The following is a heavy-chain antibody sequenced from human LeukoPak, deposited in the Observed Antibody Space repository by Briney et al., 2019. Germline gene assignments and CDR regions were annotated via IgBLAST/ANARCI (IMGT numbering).Heavy chain of an antibody. D-gene: IGHD3-16*01. CDR1: GYTFTSYG. Sequence: ASVKVSCKASGYTFTSYGISWVRQAPGQGLEWMGWINPNSGGTNYAQKFQGWVTMTRDTSISTAYMELSRLRSDDTAVYYCARGAMGGVLAAFDIWGQGTMVTVSS. CDR3: ARGAMGGVLAAFDI. CDR2: INPNSGGT. V-gene: IGHV1-2*04. J-gene: IGHJ3*02.